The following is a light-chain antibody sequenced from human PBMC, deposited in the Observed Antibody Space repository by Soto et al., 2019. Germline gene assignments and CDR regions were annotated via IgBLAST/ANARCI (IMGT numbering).Light chain of an antibody. Sequence: IGMTQSPDSLAVYPSERATFNCKSSQSLLFSTNNKNYLAWYQQKFGQPPKLLIYWASARDSGVPDRFSASGSETNFTLTISSLQAEDVAVYYCQQYFGTPLTFVGGTKVDSK. CDR3: QQYFGTPLT. J-gene: IGKJ4*01. V-gene: IGKV4-1*01. CDR2: WAS. CDR1: QSLLFSTNNKNY.